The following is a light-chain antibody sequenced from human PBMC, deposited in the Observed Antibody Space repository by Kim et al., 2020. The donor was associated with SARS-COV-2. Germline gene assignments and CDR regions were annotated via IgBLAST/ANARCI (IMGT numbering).Light chain of an antibody. CDR1: KLGDEY. CDR3: QAWDSSTAV. CDR2: QDS. V-gene: IGLV3-1*01. J-gene: IGLJ2*01. Sequence: GSPGQTASITCSGDKLGDEYACWYQQKPGQSPVLVIYQDSKRPSGIPERFSGSNSGNTATLTISGTQAMDEADYYCQAWDSSTAVFGGGTQLTVL.